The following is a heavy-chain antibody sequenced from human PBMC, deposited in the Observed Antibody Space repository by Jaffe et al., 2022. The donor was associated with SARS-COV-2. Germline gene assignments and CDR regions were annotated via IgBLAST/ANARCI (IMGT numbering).Heavy chain of an antibody. V-gene: IGHV3-7*03. CDR2: IKEDGSEK. Sequence: EVQLVESGGDLVQPGGSLRLSCVVSGLTFSTYSMSWVRQAPGKGLEWVANIKEDGSEKYYVDSVKGRFTVSRDNAKNSLYLQMDSLRADDTAVYFCARDWQTRIQLPYWGQGTPVTVSS. D-gene: IGHD5-18*01. CDR3: ARDWQTRIQLPY. CDR1: GLTFSTYS. J-gene: IGHJ4*02.